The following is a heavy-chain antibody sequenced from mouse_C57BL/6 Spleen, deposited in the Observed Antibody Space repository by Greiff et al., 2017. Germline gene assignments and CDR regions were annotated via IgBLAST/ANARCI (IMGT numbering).Heavy chain of an antibody. D-gene: IGHD1-1*01. Sequence: EVKLVESVAELVRPGASVKLSCTASGFNIKNTYMHWVKQRPEQGLEWIGRIDPANGNTKYAPKFQGKATITADTSSNTAYLQLSSRTSEDTAIYYCARGDYYGSSPFAYWGQGTLVTVSA. J-gene: IGHJ3*01. V-gene: IGHV14-3*01. CDR2: IDPANGNT. CDR1: GFNIKNTY. CDR3: ARGDYYGSSPFAY.